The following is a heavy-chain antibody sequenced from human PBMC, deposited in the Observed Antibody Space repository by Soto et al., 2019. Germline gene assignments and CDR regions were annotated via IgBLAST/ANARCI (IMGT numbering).Heavy chain of an antibody. V-gene: IGHV4-39*01. D-gene: IGHD2-15*01. Sequence: SETLSLTCTASGGSISSSSYYWGWIRQPPGKGLEWIGSIYYSGSTYYNPSLKSRVTISVDTSKNQFSLKLSSVTAADTAVYYCARGYCSGGSCYSGGYSYGPQAVDYWGQGTLVTVSS. CDR1: GGSISSSSYY. CDR3: ARGYCSGGSCYSGGYSYGPQAVDY. J-gene: IGHJ4*02. CDR2: IYYSGST.